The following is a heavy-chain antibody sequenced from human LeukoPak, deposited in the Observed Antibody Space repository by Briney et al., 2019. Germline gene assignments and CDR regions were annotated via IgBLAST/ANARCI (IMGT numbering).Heavy chain of an antibody. D-gene: IGHD1-26*01. J-gene: IGHJ6*02. Sequence: GSLRLSCAASGFTFSSYAMSWIRQPPGKGLEWIGEINHSGSTNYNPSLKSRVTISVDTSKNQFSLKLSSVTAADTAVYYCARGRGGSYYGAYYYYGMDVWGQGTTVTVSS. CDR1: GFTFSSYA. CDR2: INHSGST. CDR3: ARGRGGSYYGAYYYYGMDV. V-gene: IGHV4-34*01.